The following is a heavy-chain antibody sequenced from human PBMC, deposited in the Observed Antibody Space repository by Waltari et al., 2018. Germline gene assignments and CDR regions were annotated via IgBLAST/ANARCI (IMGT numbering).Heavy chain of an antibody. CDR3: VRGINHAFDI. J-gene: IGHJ3*02. Sequence: EVQLVESGGGSVQPGGSLRLSCAASGFTFMHLVRQAPGKGLVWVSRIDGNGGGTGYADSVKGRFTISRDNAKNTLYLQMNSLRAEDTAVYYCVRGINHAFDIWGQGTMVTVSS. CDR2: IDGNGGGT. V-gene: IGHV3-74*01. CDR1: GFTF.